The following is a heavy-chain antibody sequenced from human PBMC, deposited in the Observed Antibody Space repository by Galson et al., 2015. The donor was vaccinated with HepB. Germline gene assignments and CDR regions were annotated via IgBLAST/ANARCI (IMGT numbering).Heavy chain of an antibody. J-gene: IGHJ4*02. CDR2: IYYDGNSR. V-gene: IGHV3-30-3*01. D-gene: IGHD3-10*01. Sequence: SLRLSCAGSDFTFNYYTMRWVRQAPGKGLEWLSFIYYDGNSRYYADSVKGRFTISRDNSKNTLYLQMNGLRPEDTAVYYCARADPTPGPYYATAYYLVSPLDYGGQGTLVTVSS. CDR3: ARADPTPGPYYATAYYLVSPLDY. CDR1: DFTFNYYT.